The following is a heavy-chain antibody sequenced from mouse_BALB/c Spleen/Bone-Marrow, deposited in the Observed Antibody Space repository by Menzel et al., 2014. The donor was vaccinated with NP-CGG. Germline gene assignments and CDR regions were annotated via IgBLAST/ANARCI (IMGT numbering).Heavy chain of an antibody. CDR3: TRKGALITHYYAMDY. CDR1: GFTFSSFG. CDR2: ISSGSSTI. D-gene: IGHD2-4*01. Sequence: EVYLVESGGGLVQPGGSRKLSCAASGFTFSSFGMHWVRQAPEKGLEWVAYISSGSSTIYYADTVKGRFTISRDNPKNTLFLQMTSLRSEDTAMYYCTRKGALITHYYAMDYWGQGTSVTVSS. J-gene: IGHJ4*01. V-gene: IGHV5-17*02.